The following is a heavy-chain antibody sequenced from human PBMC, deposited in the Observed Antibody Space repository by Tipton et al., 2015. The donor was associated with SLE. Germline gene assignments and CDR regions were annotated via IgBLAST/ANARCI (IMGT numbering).Heavy chain of an antibody. V-gene: IGHV4-38-2*01. CDR3: ARVPHYYGSMNYYAMDV. J-gene: IGHJ6*02. D-gene: IGHD3-10*01. CDR1: GYSISSGRY. Sequence: TLSLTCAVSGYSISSGRYWGWIRQPPGKGLEWIGSVYHSGSTYYNPSLKSRVAQSVDISKNQFSLNLTSVTAADTAVYHCARVPHYYGSMNYYAMDVWGQGTTVTVSS. CDR2: VYHSGST.